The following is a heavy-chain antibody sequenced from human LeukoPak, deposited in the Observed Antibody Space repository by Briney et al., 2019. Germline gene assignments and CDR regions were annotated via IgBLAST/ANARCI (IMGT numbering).Heavy chain of an antibody. Sequence: ASVKVSCKASGGTFSSYAISWVRQAPGQGLEWMGWINPNSGGTNYAQKFQGRVTMTRDTSISTAYMELSRLRSDDTAVYYCARDHMGATGDYWGQGTLVTVSS. D-gene: IGHD1-26*01. V-gene: IGHV1-2*02. CDR1: GGTFSSYA. CDR2: INPNSGGT. CDR3: ARDHMGATGDY. J-gene: IGHJ4*02.